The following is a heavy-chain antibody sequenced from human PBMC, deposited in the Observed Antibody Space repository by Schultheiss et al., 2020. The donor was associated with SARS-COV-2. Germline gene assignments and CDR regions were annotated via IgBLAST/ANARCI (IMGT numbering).Heavy chain of an antibody. V-gene: IGHV4-59*01. CDR2: INHSGKT. CDR3: ARDVRDFWSNWFDP. D-gene: IGHD3-3*01. Sequence: SQTLSLTCTVSGGSISSYYWSWIRQPAGKGLEWIGDINHSGKTNYNPSLKNRVTISLDTSKKQFSLKLSSVTAADTAVYYCARDVRDFWSNWFDPWGQGTLVTVSS. CDR1: GGSISSYY. J-gene: IGHJ5*02.